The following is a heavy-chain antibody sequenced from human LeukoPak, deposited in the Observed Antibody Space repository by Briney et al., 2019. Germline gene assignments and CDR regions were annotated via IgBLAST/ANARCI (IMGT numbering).Heavy chain of an antibody. CDR3: AKILTYYYGSGSYNDY. J-gene: IGHJ4*02. Sequence: GGSLRLSCAASGFTFSSYAMSWVRQAPGKGLEWVSAISGSGGSTYYADSVKGRFTISRDNSKNTLYLQMNSLRAEDTAVYYCAKILTYYYGSGSYNDYWGQGTLVTVSS. D-gene: IGHD3-10*01. CDR2: ISGSGGST. V-gene: IGHV3-23*01. CDR1: GFTFSSYA.